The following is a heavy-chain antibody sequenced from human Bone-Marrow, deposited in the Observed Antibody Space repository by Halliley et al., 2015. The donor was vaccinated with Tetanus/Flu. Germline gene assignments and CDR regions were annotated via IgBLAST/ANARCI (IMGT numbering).Heavy chain of an antibody. CDR2: IKSKSDGGTV. CDR3: AMEVFSGFYLGAFDV. CDR1: GFTFTTAW. V-gene: IGHV3-15*06. Sequence: SLRLSCTASGFTFTTAWMNWVRQAPGKGLEWVGRIKSKSDGGTVHHAASVKDRFTISRDDSQNTLYLEMNSLKTDDTAVYYCAMEVFSGFYLGAFDVWGHGTMVTVSS. D-gene: IGHD3-22*01. J-gene: IGHJ3*01.